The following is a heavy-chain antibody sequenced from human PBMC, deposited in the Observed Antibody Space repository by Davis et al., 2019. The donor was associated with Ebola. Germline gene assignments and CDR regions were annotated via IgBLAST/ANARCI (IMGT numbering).Heavy chain of an antibody. CDR1: GGTFSSYA. J-gene: IGHJ4*02. CDR3: ASSVGMWANY. V-gene: IGHV1-69*05. CDR2: IIPIFGTA. D-gene: IGHD7-27*01. Sequence: AASVKVSCKASGGTFSSYAISWVRQAPGQGLEWMGGIIPIFGTANYAQKFQGRVTMTRDTSTSTVYMELSSLRSEDTAVYYCASSVGMWANYWGQGTLVTVSS.